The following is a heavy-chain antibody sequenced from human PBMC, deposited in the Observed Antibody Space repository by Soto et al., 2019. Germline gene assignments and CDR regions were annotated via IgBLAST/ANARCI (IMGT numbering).Heavy chain of an antibody. J-gene: IGHJ1*01. CDR2: INQDGSVK. Sequence: GGYLRLSCAASGFSLRDYWMSWVRQAPGNGLEWVANINQDGSVKDYVDSVKVRFTISRDNAKNSLYLQMTSLTADATAVYVYARALGGPRSYCGQGTAVAVS. CDR3: ARALGGPRSY. CDR1: GFSLRDYW. D-gene: IGHD3-16*02. V-gene: IGHV3-7*01.